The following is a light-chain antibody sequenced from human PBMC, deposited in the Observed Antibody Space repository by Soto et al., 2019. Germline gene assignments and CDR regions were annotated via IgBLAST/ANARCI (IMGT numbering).Light chain of an antibody. CDR2: GAS. V-gene: IGKV3-11*01. J-gene: IGKJ1*01. CDR1: RSVSNY. Sequence: EIVLTQSPATLSLSPGEGATVSCRTSRSVSNYLAWYQQKPGQAPTLLIYGASNRATGIPARFSGSGSGTDFTLTISSLQPEDFAVYYCQQRSATWTCGQGTRVDLK. CDR3: QQRSATWT.